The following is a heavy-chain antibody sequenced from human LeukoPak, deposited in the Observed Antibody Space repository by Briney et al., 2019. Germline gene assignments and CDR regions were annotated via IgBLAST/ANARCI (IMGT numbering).Heavy chain of an antibody. Sequence: GGSLRLSCAASGFTFSDYYMSWIRQAPGKGLEWVSYISSSGSTIYYADSVKGRFTISRDNAKNSLCLQMNSLRAEDTAVYYCARDRAEWSRKPLDYWGQGTLVTVSS. CDR1: GFTFSDYY. CDR2: ISSSGSTI. CDR3: ARDRAEWSRKPLDY. D-gene: IGHD3-3*01. V-gene: IGHV3-11*04. J-gene: IGHJ4*02.